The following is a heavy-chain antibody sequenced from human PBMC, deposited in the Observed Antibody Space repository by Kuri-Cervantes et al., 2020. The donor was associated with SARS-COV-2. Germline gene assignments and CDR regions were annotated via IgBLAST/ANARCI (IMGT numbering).Heavy chain of an antibody. CDR1: GDSISSYY. CDR2: IYYSGDT. Sequence: SETLSLTCTVSGDSISSYYWSWIRQPPGRGLEWIGYIYYSGDTDYNPSLKSRVTISIDTSKNQLSLKLSSVTAADRAVYYCARHFNDCSNGVCRTYYYYSMDVWGQGTTVTVSS. J-gene: IGHJ6*02. V-gene: IGHV4-59*01. D-gene: IGHD2-8*01. CDR3: ARHFNDCSNGVCRTYYYYSMDV.